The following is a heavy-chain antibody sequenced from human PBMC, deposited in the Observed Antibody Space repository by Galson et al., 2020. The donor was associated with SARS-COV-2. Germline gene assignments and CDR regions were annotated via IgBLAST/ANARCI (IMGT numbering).Heavy chain of an antibody. CDR1: GYTFSDYY. D-gene: IGHD5-18*01. CDR3: ARDAEETIHGRRDAFDI. J-gene: IGHJ3*02. Sequence: ASVKVSCKASGYTFSDYYMHWVRQAPGQGLEWMGWNNPNNGGTNYAQQFQGRVTMARDTSISTAYMELSRLRSDDTAVFYGARDAEETIHGRRDAFDIWGQGTMVTVSS. CDR2: NNPNNGGT. V-gene: IGHV1-2*02.